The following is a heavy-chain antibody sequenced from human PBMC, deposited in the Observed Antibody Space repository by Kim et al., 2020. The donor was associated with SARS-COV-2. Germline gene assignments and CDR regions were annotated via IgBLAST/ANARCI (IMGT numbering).Heavy chain of an antibody. D-gene: IGHD1-26*01. CDR1: GYSFTSYW. Sequence: GESLKISCKGSGYSFTSYWIGWVRQMPGKGLEWMGIIYPGDSDTRYSPSFQGQVTISVDKSISTAYLQWSSLRASDTAIYYCARERVGTVSYAFDIWGRGTMVIVSS. CDR3: ARERVGTVSYAFDI. CDR2: IYPGDSDT. J-gene: IGHJ3*02. V-gene: IGHV5-51*01.